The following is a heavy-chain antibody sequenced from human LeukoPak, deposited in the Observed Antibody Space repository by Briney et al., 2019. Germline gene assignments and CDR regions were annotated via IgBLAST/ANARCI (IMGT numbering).Heavy chain of an antibody. CDR1: GGSISSSSYY. D-gene: IGHD2-15*01. Sequence: SETLSLTCTVSGGSISSSSYYWGWIRQPPGKGLEWIGTIYYTGSTYYNPSLKSRVTISVDTSKNQFSLKLRSVTAADTAVYYCARDSHGYCGGGSCHSGGWFDPWGQGTLVTVSS. J-gene: IGHJ5*02. V-gene: IGHV4-39*07. CDR2: IYYTGST. CDR3: ARDSHGYCGGGSCHSGGWFDP.